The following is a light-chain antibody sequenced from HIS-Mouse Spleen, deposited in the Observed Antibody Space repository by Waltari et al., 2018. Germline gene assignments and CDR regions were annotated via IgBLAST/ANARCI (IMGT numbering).Light chain of an antibody. CDR3: GTWDSSLSAGV. V-gene: IGLV1-51*01. CDR1: SSNIGNNY. J-gene: IGLJ2*01. Sequence: QSVLTQPPSVSAAPGQKVTISCSGSSSNIGNNYVSWYQQLPGTAPKLLIYDNEKRPSGIPDRFSGSKSGTSATLGSTGLQTGDEADYYCGTWDSSLSAGVFGGGTKLTVL. CDR2: DNE.